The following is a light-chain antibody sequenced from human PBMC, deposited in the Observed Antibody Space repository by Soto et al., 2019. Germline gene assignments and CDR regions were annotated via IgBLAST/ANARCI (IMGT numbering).Light chain of an antibody. J-gene: IGKJ5*01. V-gene: IGKV3-20*01. CDR3: QQYGSSPIT. CDR1: QSVSSNF. CDR2: GAS. Sequence: EIVLTQSPGTLSLSPGERATLSCRASQSVSSNFLAWYQQKPGQAPRLLIYGASSRATGIPDRFSGSGSGTGFTLPISRLEPEGFAVYYCQQYGSSPITFGQGTRLEIK.